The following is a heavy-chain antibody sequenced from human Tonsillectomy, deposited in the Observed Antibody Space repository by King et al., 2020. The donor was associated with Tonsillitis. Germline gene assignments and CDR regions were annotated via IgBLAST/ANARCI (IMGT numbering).Heavy chain of an antibody. CDR1: GFTFSDYY. Sequence: VQLVESGGGLVKPGGSLRLFCAASGFTFSDYYMSWIRQAPGKGLEWVSYIRSGGSSIYYADSVKGRFTISRDNAKISLYLQMNSLRAEDTAVYYCARNSGSYSFDYWGQGTLVTVSS. D-gene: IGHD1-26*01. V-gene: IGHV3-11*01. CDR3: ARNSGSYSFDY. CDR2: IRSGGSSI. J-gene: IGHJ4*02.